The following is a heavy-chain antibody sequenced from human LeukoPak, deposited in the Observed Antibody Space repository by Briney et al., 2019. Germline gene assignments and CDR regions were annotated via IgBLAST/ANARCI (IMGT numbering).Heavy chain of an antibody. CDR1: GFIFRSYS. V-gene: IGHV3-48*01. Sequence: GSLRLSCAASGFIFRSYSMNWVRQAPGKGLEWVSYISNAIWYADSVKGRLTISRDNAKNSLYLQMNSLRPEDTAMYYCVRDSNYAFDHWGQGALVTVSS. D-gene: IGHD4-11*01. CDR2: ISNAI. CDR3: VRDSNYAFDH. J-gene: IGHJ4*02.